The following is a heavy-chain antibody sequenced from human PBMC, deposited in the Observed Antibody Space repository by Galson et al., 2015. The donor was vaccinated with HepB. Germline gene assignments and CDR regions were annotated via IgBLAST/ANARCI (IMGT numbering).Heavy chain of an antibody. CDR1: GDSVSSNSAA. V-gene: IGHV6-1*01. Sequence: CAISGDSVSSNSAAWNWIRQSPSRGLEWLGRTYYRSKWYKDYAVSVKSRITINPDTSKNQVSLQLEYVTPEDTAVYYCAKGDVWGPAAINYGLHVWGQGTTVTVSS. CDR2: TYYRSKWYK. J-gene: IGHJ6*02. D-gene: IGHD2-2*02. CDR3: AKGDVWGPAAINYGLHV.